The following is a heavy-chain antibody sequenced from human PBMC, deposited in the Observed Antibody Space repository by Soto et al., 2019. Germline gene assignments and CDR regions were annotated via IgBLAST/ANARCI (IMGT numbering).Heavy chain of an antibody. CDR1: GFTFSSYA. V-gene: IGHV3-23*01. CDR3: PRGYSSSWYNWFDP. J-gene: IGHJ5*02. D-gene: IGHD6-13*01. Sequence: PGGSLRLSXAASGFTFSSYAMSWVRQAPGKGLEWASAISGSGGSTYYADSVKGRFTISRDNSKNTLYLQMNSLRAEDTAVYYCPRGYSSSWYNWFDPWGQGTLVTVSS. CDR2: ISGSGGST.